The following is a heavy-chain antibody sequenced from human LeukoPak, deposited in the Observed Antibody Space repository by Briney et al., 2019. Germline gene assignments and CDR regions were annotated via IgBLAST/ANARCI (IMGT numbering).Heavy chain of an antibody. CDR1: GYTFTSYG. Sequence: GASVKVSCKASGYTFTSYGISWVRQATGQGLEWMGWMNPNSGNTGYAQKFQGRVTMTRNTSISTAYMELSSLRSEDTAVYYCARDTIAVAGDFDYWGQGTLVTVSS. CDR2: MNPNSGNT. J-gene: IGHJ4*02. V-gene: IGHV1-8*02. D-gene: IGHD6-19*01. CDR3: ARDTIAVAGDFDY.